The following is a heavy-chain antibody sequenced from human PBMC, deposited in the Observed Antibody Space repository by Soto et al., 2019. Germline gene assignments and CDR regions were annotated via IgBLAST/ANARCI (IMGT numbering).Heavy chain of an antibody. J-gene: IGHJ6*02. Sequence: SETLSLSCTVSGGSVSSSSYSWGWIRQSPGKGLEWIGTIYSSENTYYNPSLLSRVTISVDTSKNEFSLRLSSVTAADTAVYYCARLNGYCISTNCHSYYGMDVWGQWTTVT. CDR3: ARLNGYCISTNCHSYYGMDV. CDR2: IYSSENT. CDR1: GGSVSSSSYS. D-gene: IGHD2-2*03. V-gene: IGHV4-39*01.